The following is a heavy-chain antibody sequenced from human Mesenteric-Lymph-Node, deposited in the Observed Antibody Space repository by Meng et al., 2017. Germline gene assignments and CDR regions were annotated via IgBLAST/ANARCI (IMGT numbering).Heavy chain of an antibody. V-gene: IGHV3-15*01. D-gene: IGHD5-12*01. CDR3: TTRVIVWLRYPRGSWDDY. CDR2: IKSKTDGGTT. CDR1: GFTFSSYA. J-gene: IGHJ4*02. Sequence: GGSLRLSCAASGFTFSSYAMSWVRQAPGKGLEWVGRIKSKTDGGTTDYAAPVKGRFTISRDDSKNTLYLQMNSLKTEDTAVYYCTTRVIVWLRYPRGSWDDYWGQGTLVTVSS.